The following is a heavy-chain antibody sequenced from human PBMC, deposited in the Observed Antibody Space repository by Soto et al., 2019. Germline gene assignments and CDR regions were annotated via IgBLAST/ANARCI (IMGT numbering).Heavy chain of an antibody. D-gene: IGHD3-3*01. CDR1: GYTFTSYG. V-gene: IGHV1-18*04. J-gene: IGHJ5*02. CDR2: ISAYNGNT. Sequence: GASVKVSCKASGYTFTSYGISWVRQAPGQGLEWMGWISAYNGNTNYAQKLQGRVTMTTDTSTSTAYMELRSLRSDDTAGYYCARGTSDYDFWSGNNWFDPWGQGTLVTVSS. CDR3: ARGTSDYDFWSGNNWFDP.